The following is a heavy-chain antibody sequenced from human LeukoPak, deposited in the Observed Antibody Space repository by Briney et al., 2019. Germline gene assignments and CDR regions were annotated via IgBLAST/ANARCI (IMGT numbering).Heavy chain of an antibody. D-gene: IGHD2-15*01. J-gene: IGHJ4*02. V-gene: IGHV4-34*01. CDR2: INHSGST. CDR1: GGSFSGYY. CDR3: ARGRRCSGGSYTGGDFDY. Sequence: SETLSLTCAVYGGSFSGYYWSWIRQPPGKGLEWIGEINHSGSTNYNPSLKSRVTISVDTSKNQFSLKLSSVTAADTAVYYCARGRRCSGGSYTGGDFDYWGQGTLVTVSS.